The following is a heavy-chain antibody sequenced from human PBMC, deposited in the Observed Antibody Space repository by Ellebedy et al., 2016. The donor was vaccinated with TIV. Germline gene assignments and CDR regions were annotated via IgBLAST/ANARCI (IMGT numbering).Heavy chain of an antibody. Sequence: GGSLRLSCAASGFSVSSTYMTWVRQAPGKGLEWVSIVYSGGVTYYADSVKDRFTLSRDNFKNTLHLEMSNLRADDTAVYYCARGLYGDYNSPLYSFDYWGQGTLVTVSS. D-gene: IGHD4-17*01. CDR2: VYSGGVT. J-gene: IGHJ4*02. CDR1: GFSVSSTY. V-gene: IGHV3-66*01. CDR3: ARGLYGDYNSPLYSFDY.